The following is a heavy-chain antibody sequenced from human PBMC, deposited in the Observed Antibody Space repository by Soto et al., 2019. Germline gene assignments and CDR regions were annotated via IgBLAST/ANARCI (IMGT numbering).Heavy chain of an antibody. Sequence: QITLKESGPTLVKPTQTLTLTCTFSGFSLNTGGVGVGWIRQPPGKALEWLALSYWDDDKRYSPSLKSRLTITKDTCKIPVVLTMSNMDPVDTATYYCTHSPAYCRSATSYVQYYFDYWGQGTLVTVSS. CDR1: GFSLNTGGVG. V-gene: IGHV2-5*02. CDR2: SYWDDDK. D-gene: IGHD2-2*01. J-gene: IGHJ4*02. CDR3: THSPAYCRSATSYVQYYFDY.